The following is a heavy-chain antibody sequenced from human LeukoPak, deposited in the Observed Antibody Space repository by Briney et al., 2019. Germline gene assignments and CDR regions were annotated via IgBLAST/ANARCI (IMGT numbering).Heavy chain of an antibody. D-gene: IGHD3-16*02. J-gene: IGHJ1*01. V-gene: IGHV3-53*01. CDR1: GFTVSSNY. CDR2: IYSGGST. Sequence: PGGSLRLSCAASGFTVSSNYMSWVRQAPGKGLEWVSVIYSGGSTYYADSVKGRFTISRDNSKNTLYLQMNSLRAEDTAVYYCASPYPYDYVWGSYRDSLPLEHWGQGTLVTVSS. CDR3: ASPYPYDYVWGSYRDSLPLEH.